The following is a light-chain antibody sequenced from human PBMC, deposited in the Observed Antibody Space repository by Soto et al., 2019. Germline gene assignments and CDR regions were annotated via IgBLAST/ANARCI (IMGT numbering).Light chain of an antibody. Sequence: QSVLTQPPSASGTPGQRVAISCSGGSSDIGSNPVNWYLHLPGAAPKLLIYRDNQRPSGVPDRFPGSKSGTSASLTISGLQSEDEADSFCSAWDDNIYGPVFGGGTKLTVL. V-gene: IGLV1-44*01. CDR1: SSDIGSNP. CDR3: SAWDDNIYGPV. J-gene: IGLJ2*01. CDR2: RDN.